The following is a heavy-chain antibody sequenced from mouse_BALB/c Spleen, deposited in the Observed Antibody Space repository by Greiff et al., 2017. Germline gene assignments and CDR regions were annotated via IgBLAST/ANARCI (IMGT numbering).Heavy chain of an antibody. CDR1: GYSITSGY. D-gene: IGHD2-3*01. V-gene: IGHV3-8*02. CDR3: ARYYDGCALDY. J-gene: IGHJ4*01. Sequence: EVQLQQSGPSLVKPSQTLSLTCSVTGYSITSGYWNWIRKFPGNKLAYMGYISYRGSTYYNPTLKSRISITRDTSKNKYYLQLNSVTTEDTATYYCARYYDGCALDYWGQGTSVTVSS. CDR2: ISYRGST.